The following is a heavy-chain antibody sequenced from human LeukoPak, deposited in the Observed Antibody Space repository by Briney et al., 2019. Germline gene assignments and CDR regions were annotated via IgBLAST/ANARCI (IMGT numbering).Heavy chain of an antibody. J-gene: IGHJ4*02. Sequence: GGSLRLSCAASGFTFRSFWMSWVRQAPGKGLEWVANIKLDGSEKFYGASVKGRFTISRDNAKNSLYLQMKSLRVEDTAVYYCTRDIKLSTSYYFDNWGQGTLVTVSS. CDR2: IKLDGSEK. CDR3: TRDIKLSTSYYFDN. D-gene: IGHD3-10*01. V-gene: IGHV3-7*01. CDR1: GFTFRSFW.